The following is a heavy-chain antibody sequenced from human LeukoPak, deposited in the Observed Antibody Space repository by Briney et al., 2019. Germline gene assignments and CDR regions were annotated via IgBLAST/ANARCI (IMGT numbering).Heavy chain of an antibody. D-gene: IGHD4-23*01. CDR3: ARDRWEPSPLPFD. J-gene: IGHJ4*02. Sequence: PSQTLSLTCTVSGGSISSGSYYWSWIRQPPGKRLEWIGRIYTCGSTNYNPSLKSRVTISVDTSKNQFSLKLSSVTAADTAVYYCARDRWEPSPLPFDWGQGTLVTVSS. CDR1: GGSISSGSYY. CDR2: IYTCGST. V-gene: IGHV4-61*02.